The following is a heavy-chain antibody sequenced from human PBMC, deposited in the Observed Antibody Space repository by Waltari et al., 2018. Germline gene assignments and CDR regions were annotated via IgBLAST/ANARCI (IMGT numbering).Heavy chain of an antibody. Sequence: QVQLQESGPGLVKPSETLSLTCTVSGYSISSGYYWGWIRQPPGKGLEWIGSIYHSGSTYYNPSLKSRVTISVDTSKNQFSLKLSSVTAADTAVYYCARVHRNTLGATGAPYYYYYMDVWGKGTTVTISS. J-gene: IGHJ6*03. CDR2: IYHSGST. V-gene: IGHV4-38-2*02. CDR3: ARVHRNTLGATGAPYYYYYMDV. CDR1: GYSISSGYY. D-gene: IGHD1-26*01.